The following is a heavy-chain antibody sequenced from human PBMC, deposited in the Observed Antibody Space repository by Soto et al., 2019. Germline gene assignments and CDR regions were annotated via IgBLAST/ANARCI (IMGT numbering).Heavy chain of an antibody. CDR3: ARGLYGPSWYLNWLDP. Sequence: ASVKVSCKASGYTFTSYGISWVRQAPGQGLEWMGWISAYNGNTNYAQKLQGRVTMTTDTSTSTAYMELRSLRSDDTAVYYCARGLYGPSWYLNWLDPWGQGTLVTVSS. J-gene: IGHJ5*02. V-gene: IGHV1-18*01. D-gene: IGHD6-13*01. CDR1: GYTFTSYG. CDR2: ISAYNGNT.